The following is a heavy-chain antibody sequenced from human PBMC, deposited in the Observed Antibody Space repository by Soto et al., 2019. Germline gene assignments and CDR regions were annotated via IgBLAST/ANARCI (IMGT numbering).Heavy chain of an antibody. CDR2: ISPNSGRP. Sequence: AAVKVSCKTSGYTFTKYDISWVRQAPGQGLEWLGLISPNSGRPSYAQKFEGRVTMTTDTSTTTAYLELRSLRSDDTAVYYCVRQYYDFWTDYPDFDYWGQGTLVTVSS. J-gene: IGHJ4*02. V-gene: IGHV1-18*04. D-gene: IGHD3-3*01. CDR1: GYTFTKYD. CDR3: VRQYYDFWTDYPDFDY.